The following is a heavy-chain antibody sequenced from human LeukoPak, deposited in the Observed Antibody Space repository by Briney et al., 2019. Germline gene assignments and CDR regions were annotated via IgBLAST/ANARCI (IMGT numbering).Heavy chain of an antibody. J-gene: IGHJ4*02. Sequence: ASVNVSCKASGYTFTSYYMHWVRQAPGQGLEWMGIINPSGGSTSYAQKFQGRVTMTRDTSTSTVYMELSSLRSEDTAVYYCARDSAYCTNGVCSFDYWGQGTLVTVSS. CDR1: GYTFTSYY. D-gene: IGHD2-8*01. V-gene: IGHV1-46*01. CDR2: INPSGGST. CDR3: ARDSAYCTNGVCSFDY.